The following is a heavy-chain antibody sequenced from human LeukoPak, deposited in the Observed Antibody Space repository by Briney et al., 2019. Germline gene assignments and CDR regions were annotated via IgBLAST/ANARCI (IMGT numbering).Heavy chain of an antibody. CDR3: ARVQWELRGVGSYFEY. Sequence: PGGSLRLSCVVSGFTFSSYWMSWVRQAPGKGLKWVANIKQDGSEKYYVDSVKGRFTMSRDNAKSSLYLQMNSLRAEDTAVYYCARVQWELRGVGSYFEYWGQGALVTVSS. CDR1: GFTFSSYW. D-gene: IGHD1-26*01. V-gene: IGHV3-7*01. J-gene: IGHJ4*02. CDR2: IKQDGSEK.